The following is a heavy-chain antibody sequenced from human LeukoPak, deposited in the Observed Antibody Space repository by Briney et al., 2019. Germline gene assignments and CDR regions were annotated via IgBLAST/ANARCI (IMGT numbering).Heavy chain of an antibody. CDR1: GFMFSTYG. D-gene: IGHD6-13*01. V-gene: IGHV3-33*01. CDR2: IWSVGSHK. Sequence: GGSLRLSCAASGFMFSTYGMHWIRQAPGKGLEWVAVIWSVGSHKYYIDSMKGRCTISRDNSKNMVYLQMNSLRVEDTAVYYCVSAAGAFDMWGQGTLVTVSS. J-gene: IGHJ3*02. CDR3: VSAAGAFDM.